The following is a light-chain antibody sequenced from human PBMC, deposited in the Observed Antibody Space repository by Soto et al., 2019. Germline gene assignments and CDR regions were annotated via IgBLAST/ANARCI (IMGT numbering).Light chain of an antibody. CDR2: DVS. V-gene: IGLV2-14*01. CDR3: SSYTRSSTLV. J-gene: IGLJ2*01. CDR1: SSDVGGYKY. Sequence: QSALTQPASVSGSPGQSITISCTGTSSDVGGYKYVSWYQQHPGKAPKLMIYDVSNRPSGVSNRFSGSKSGNTASLTISGLQAEDEADYYCSSYTRSSTLVFGGGTKVTVL.